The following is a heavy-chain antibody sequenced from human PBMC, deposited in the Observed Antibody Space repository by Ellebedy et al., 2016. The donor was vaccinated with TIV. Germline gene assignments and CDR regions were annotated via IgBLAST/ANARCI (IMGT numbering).Heavy chain of an antibody. V-gene: IGHV1-3*01. D-gene: IGHD3-22*01. CDR3: ARETHYYDSRSDYPWGS. CDR1: GYTFTTYT. J-gene: IGHJ5*02. Sequence: ASVKVSCXASGYTFTTYTMHWVRQAPGQGLEWMGWINAGNGKTKSSQKFQGRVTITRGTSASTAYMELSSLRSEDTAVYYCARETHYYDSRSDYPWGSWGQGTLVTVSS. CDR2: INAGNGKT.